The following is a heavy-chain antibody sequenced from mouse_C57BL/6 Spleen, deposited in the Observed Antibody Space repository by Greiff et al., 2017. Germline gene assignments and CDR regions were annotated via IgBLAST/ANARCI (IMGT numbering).Heavy chain of an antibody. Sequence: VQLKESGPGLVQPSQSLSITCTVSGFSLTSYGVHWVRQSPGKGLEWLGVIWSGGSTDYNAAFLSRLSISKDNSKSQVFFKMNSLQADDTAIYYCARFYDGYYEAWFAYWGQGTLVTVSA. J-gene: IGHJ3*01. CDR1: GFSLTSYG. CDR2: IWSGGST. D-gene: IGHD2-3*01. CDR3: ARFYDGYYEAWFAY. V-gene: IGHV2-2*01.